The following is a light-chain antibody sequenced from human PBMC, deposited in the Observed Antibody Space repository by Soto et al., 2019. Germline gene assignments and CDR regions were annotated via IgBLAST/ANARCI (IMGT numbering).Light chain of an antibody. V-gene: IGKV2D-29*02. CDR1: QSLLHITGETF. J-gene: IGKJ5*01. CDR3: MQSTQPPPT. Sequence: DVVMTQTPLSLSVAPGQPASISCKSSQSLLHITGETFLFXXLQKPGQSPQLLIYEVSTRVSGVQDRLSGSGSGTDFTLEISRVETDDVGIYYCMQSTQPPPTFGQGTRLEIK. CDR2: EVS.